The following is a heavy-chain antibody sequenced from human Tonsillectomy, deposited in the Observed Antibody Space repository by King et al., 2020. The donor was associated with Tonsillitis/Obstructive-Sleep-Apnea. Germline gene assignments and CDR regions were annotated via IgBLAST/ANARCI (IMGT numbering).Heavy chain of an antibody. Sequence: VQLVQSGAEVKKPGASVKVSCKASGYTFTSYYMHWVRQAPGQGLEWMGIINPSGGSTNYAQKFQGRVTMTRETSTSTVYMDLSSLRSEDTAVYYCARGLATRDSSGSPFNYWGQGTLVTVSS. J-gene: IGHJ4*02. D-gene: IGHD3-22*01. V-gene: IGHV1-46*01. CDR3: ARGLATRDSSGSPFNY. CDR1: GYTFTSYY. CDR2: INPSGGST.